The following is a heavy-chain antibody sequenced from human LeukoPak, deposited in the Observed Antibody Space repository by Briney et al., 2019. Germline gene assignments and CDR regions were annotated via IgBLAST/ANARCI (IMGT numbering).Heavy chain of an antibody. V-gene: IGHV3-53*01. CDR2: IYSGGST. Sequence: GGSLRLSCAASGFTVSSNYMSWVRQAPGKGLEWVSVIYSGGSTYYADSVKGRFTISRDNAKNTLYLQMNSLRAEDTTVYYCARGPGSSGSYYVGDFWGQGTLVTVSS. CDR1: GFTVSSNY. J-gene: IGHJ4*02. D-gene: IGHD1-26*01. CDR3: ARGPGSSGSYYVGDF.